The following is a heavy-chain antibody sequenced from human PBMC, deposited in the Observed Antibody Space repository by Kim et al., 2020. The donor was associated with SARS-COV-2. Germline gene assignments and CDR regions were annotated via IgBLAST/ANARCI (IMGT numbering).Heavy chain of an antibody. V-gene: IGHV4-34*01. CDR3: ARGRVAQYSSSWYDY. D-gene: IGHD6-13*01. J-gene: IGHJ4*02. Sequence: PSLKSRVTISVDTSKNQFSLKLSSVTAADTAVYYCARGRVAQYSSSWYDYWGQGTLVTVSS.